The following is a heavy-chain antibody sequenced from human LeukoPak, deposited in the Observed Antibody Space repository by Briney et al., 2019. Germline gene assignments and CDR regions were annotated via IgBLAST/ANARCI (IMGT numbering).Heavy chain of an antibody. CDR1: CYSFTSYW. V-gene: IGHV5-10-1*01. CDR3: ARLSGKGIDY. D-gene: IGHD3-3*01. CDR2: TDPVDSYT. Sequence: GESLKISCKASCYSFTSYWLSVLRQMPEKELEWMGMTDPVDSYTSSSPSFQGPVTISPDTSSSTACLQWSSLRASDTAMFYCARLSGKGIDYWGQGTLVTVSS. J-gene: IGHJ4*02.